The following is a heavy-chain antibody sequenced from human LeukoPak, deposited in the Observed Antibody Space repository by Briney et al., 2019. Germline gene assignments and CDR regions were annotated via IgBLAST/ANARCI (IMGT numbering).Heavy chain of an antibody. CDR3: ARDFLMVYAKVIQTDYFDY. Sequence: GGSLRLSCAASGFTFSSYGMHWVRQAPGKGLEWVAVISYDGSNKYYADSVKGRFTISRDNSKNTLYLQMNSLRAEDTAVYYCARDFLMVYAKVIQTDYFDYWGQGTLVTVSS. CDR2: ISYDGSNK. V-gene: IGHV3-30*03. J-gene: IGHJ4*02. CDR1: GFTFSSYG. D-gene: IGHD2-8*01.